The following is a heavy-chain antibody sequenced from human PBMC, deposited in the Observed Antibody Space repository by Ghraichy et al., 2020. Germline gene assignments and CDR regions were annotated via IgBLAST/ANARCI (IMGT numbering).Heavy chain of an antibody. CDR2: SYYSGTT. Sequence: CGRWIRRPQGRGLEWIGYSYYSGTTNYNPSLKSRVTISEDTSKNQISLRLSSVTAADTAVYYCARALGYCSSTSCYTAFDIWGQGTVVTVSS. V-gene: IGHV4-59*01. D-gene: IGHD2-2*02. CDR1: C. CDR3: ARALGYCSSTSCYTAFDI. J-gene: IGHJ3*02.